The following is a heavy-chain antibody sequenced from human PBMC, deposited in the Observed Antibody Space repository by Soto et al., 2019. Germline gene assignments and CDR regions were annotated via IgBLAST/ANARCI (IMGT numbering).Heavy chain of an antibody. CDR3: ADLTGAAAGTGIDY. CDR2: IIPIFGTA. CDR1: GGTFSSYA. D-gene: IGHD6-13*01. J-gene: IGHJ4*02. V-gene: IGHV1-69*13. Sequence: ASVKVSCKASGGTFSSYAISWVRQAPGQGLEWMGGIIPIFGTANYAQKFQGRVTITADESTSTAYMELSSLRSEDTAVYYCADLTGAAAGTGIDYWGQGTLVTVSS.